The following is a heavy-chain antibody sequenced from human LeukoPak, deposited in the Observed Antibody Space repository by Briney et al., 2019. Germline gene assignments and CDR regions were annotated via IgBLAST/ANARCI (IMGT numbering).Heavy chain of an antibody. J-gene: IGHJ6*03. CDR1: GFTFSSYA. D-gene: IGHD3-22*01. CDR3: ARVPRSSYYYLHYYMDV. CDR2: ISYDGSNK. Sequence: PGGSLRLSCAASGFTFSSYAMHWVRQAPGKGLEWVAVISYDGSNKFYADSVKGRFTISRDNSKNTLYLQMNSLRAEDTALYYCARVPRSSYYYLHYYMDVWGKGTTVTVSS. V-gene: IGHV3-30*04.